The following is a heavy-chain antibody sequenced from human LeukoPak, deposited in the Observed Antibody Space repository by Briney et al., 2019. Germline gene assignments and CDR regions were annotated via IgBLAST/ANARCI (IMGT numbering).Heavy chain of an antibody. CDR2: IYYSGST. Sequence: SETLSLTCTVSGGSISSYYWSWIRQPPGKGLEWIRFIYYSGSTNYNPSLKSRVTISVDTSKNQFSLKLSSVTAADTAVYYCARGRVAVVTAWYSYYMDVWGKGTTVTVSS. CDR3: ARGRVAVVTAWYSYYMDV. V-gene: IGHV4-59*01. J-gene: IGHJ6*03. D-gene: IGHD2-21*02. CDR1: GGSISSYY.